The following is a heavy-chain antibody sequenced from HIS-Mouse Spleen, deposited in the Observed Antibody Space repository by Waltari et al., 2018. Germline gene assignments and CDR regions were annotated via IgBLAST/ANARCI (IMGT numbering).Heavy chain of an antibody. J-gene: IGHJ4*02. Sequence: QVQLQQWGAGLLKPSETLSLTCAVYGGSFSGYYWSWIRQPPGKGLEWIGEINHSGSTNYNPSLKRRVTISVDTSKNQFSLKLCSVTAADTAVYYCARGLVAAAGSGGRDFDYWGQGTLVTVSS. CDR2: INHSGST. CDR3: ARGLVAAAGSGGRDFDY. V-gene: IGHV4-34*01. CDR1: GGSFSGYY. D-gene: IGHD6-13*01.